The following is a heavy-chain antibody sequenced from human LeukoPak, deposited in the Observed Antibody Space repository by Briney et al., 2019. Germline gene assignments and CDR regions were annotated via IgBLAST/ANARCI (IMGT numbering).Heavy chain of an antibody. Sequence: PGGSLRLSCAASGFTSSSYAMTWVRQAPGKGLEWVSAIGGSGSSAYYADSVKGRFTISRDNAKNSLYLQMNSLRAEDTAVYYCASSGWYTFDPFDYWGQGTLVTVSS. J-gene: IGHJ4*02. D-gene: IGHD6-19*01. V-gene: IGHV3-23*01. CDR1: GFTSSSYA. CDR3: ASSGWYTFDPFDY. CDR2: IGGSGSSA.